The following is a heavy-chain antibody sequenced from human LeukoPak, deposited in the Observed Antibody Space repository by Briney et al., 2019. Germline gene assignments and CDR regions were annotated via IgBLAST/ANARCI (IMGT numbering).Heavy chain of an antibody. CDR3: TKGLGEQRVAFDN. CDR2: ISYVGSNK. D-gene: IGHD3-16*01. J-gene: IGHJ4*02. CDR1: GFTFSSYG. Sequence: GGSLRLSCTASGFTFSSYGLDWVRQAPGKGLKWVAVISYVGSNKYYADSEKGRFTISRDNSMRTLGLEMNGVRAEFTAVCYCTKGLGEQRVAFDNWGQGTLVTVS. V-gene: IGHV3-30*18.